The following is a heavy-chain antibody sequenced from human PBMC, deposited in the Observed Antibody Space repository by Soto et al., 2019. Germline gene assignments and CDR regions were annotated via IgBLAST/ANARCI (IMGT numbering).Heavy chain of an antibody. J-gene: IGHJ3*01. CDR3: ASRLTLATTTGDAFDL. V-gene: IGHV4-59*01. Sequence: QVQLQESGPGLVKPSETLSLTCTVSSGSIINYYWSWIRQPPGKGLEWIGFMYYRGSTNYNSFLRLRVTMPVDMSRPQLTLKLNSVTAADTVVYYCASRLTLATTTGDAFDLWGQGTMVTVSS. CDR1: SGSIINYY. CDR2: MYYRGST. D-gene: IGHD4-17*01.